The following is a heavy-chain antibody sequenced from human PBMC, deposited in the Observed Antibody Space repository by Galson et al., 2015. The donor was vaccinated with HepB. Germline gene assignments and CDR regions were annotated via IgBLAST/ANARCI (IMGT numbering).Heavy chain of an antibody. V-gene: IGHV4-34*01. Sequence: SETLSLTCTVSGGSFSGYYWSWIRQSPGKGLEWIGEINDSGSTNYNPSLRSRVTILLDTSKNQFSLNLNSVTAADTAIYYCVRARRKGAHHWFDPWGQGALVTVSS. CDR1: GGSFSGYY. CDR2: INDSGST. CDR3: VRARRKGAHHWFDP. J-gene: IGHJ5*02.